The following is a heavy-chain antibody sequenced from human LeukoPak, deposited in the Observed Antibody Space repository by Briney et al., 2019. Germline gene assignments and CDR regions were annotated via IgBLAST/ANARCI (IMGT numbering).Heavy chain of an antibody. V-gene: IGHV4-59*08. J-gene: IGHJ6*03. D-gene: IGHD1-26*01. CDR1: GGSISSYY. CDR2: IYYSGST. Sequence: SETLSLTCTVSGGSISSYYWSWIRQPPGKGMEWIGYIYYSGSTNYNPYLKSRVTISVDTSKNQFSLKLSSVTAADTAVYYCASNSGSYYPYYYYYYMDVWGKGTTVTVSS. CDR3: ASNSGSYYPYYYYYYMDV.